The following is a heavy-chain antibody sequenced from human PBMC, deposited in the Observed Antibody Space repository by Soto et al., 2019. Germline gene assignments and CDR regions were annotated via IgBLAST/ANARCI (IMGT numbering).Heavy chain of an antibody. J-gene: IGHJ4*02. Sequence: GGSLRLSCAASGFPFSSYGMHWVRQAPGKGLEWVAVIWYDGNKKYYADSVKGRFTISRDNSKNTLYVQMTSLRAEDTAVYYCARGLHSLFDYWGQGTLVTVSS. CDR2: IWYDGNKK. CDR1: GFPFSSYG. D-gene: IGHD2-21*01. CDR3: ARGLHSLFDY. V-gene: IGHV3-33*01.